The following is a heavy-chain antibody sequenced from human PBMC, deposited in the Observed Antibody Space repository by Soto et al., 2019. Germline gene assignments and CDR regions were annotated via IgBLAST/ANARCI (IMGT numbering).Heavy chain of an antibody. J-gene: IGHJ5*02. D-gene: IGHD6-6*01. CDR3: AKDFYRTSWGWFDP. CDR2: ITWNSGWI. V-gene: IGHV3-9*01. Sequence: SLRLSCAASGFSFDAYAMHWVRQAPGKGLEWVSGITWNSGWIGYADSVRGRFTISRDNAKKSLYLQLNSLRAEDTAFYYCAKDFYRTSWGWFDPWGQGALVTVSS. CDR1: GFSFDAYA.